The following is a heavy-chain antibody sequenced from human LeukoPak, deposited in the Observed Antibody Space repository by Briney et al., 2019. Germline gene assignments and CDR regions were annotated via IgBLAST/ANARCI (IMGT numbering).Heavy chain of an antibody. V-gene: IGHV4-39*01. D-gene: IGHD3-22*01. CDR2: IYYSGST. Sequence: PSETLSLTCTVSGGSTSSSSYYWGWIRQPPGKGLEWIGSIYYSGSTYYNPSLKSRVTISVDTSKNQFSLKLSSVTAADTAVYYCARQNGNSSGYYYVVIRGIGYYFDYWGQGTLVTVSS. CDR3: ARQNGNSSGYYYVVIRGIGYYFDY. J-gene: IGHJ4*02. CDR1: GGSTSSSSYY.